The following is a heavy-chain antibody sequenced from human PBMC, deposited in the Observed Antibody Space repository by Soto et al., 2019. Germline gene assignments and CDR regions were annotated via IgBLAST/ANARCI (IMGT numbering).Heavy chain of an antibody. V-gene: IGHV1-69*01. Sequence: QVQLVQSGAEVKKPGSSVKVSCKASGGTFSSYAISWVRQAPGQGLEWMGGIIPIFGTANYAQKFQGRVTITADESTSTAYMELSSVRSEDTAVYSCARSGRIAVAGRGTNNWFDPWGQGTLVTVSS. J-gene: IGHJ5*02. D-gene: IGHD6-19*01. CDR2: IIPIFGTA. CDR1: GGTFSSYA. CDR3: ARSGRIAVAGRGTNNWFDP.